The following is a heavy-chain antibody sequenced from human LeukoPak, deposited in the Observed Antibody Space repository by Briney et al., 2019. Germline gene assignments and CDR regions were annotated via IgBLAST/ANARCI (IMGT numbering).Heavy chain of an antibody. CDR1: GGSISSGDYY. Sequence: PSETLSLTCTVSGGSISSGDYYWSWIRQPPGKGLEWIGYIYYSGSTYYNPSLKSRVTMSVDTSKNQFSLKLSSVTAADTAVYYCARAHIIYGMDVWGQGTTVTVSS. CDR2: IYYSGST. J-gene: IGHJ6*02. CDR3: ARAHIIYGMDV. V-gene: IGHV4-30-4*01.